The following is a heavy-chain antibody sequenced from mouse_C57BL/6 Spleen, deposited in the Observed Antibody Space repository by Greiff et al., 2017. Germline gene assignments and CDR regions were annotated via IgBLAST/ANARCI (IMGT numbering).Heavy chain of an antibody. CDR3: ARRITPDYYFDY. V-gene: IGHV1-52*01. D-gene: IGHD1-1*01. CDR2: IDPSDSET. CDR1: GYTFTSYW. Sequence: VQLQQPGAELVRPGSSVKLSCKASGYTFTSYWMHWVKQRPIQGLEWIGNIDPSDSETHYNQKFKDKATLTVDKSSSTAYMQLSSLTSEDSAVYYCARRITPDYYFDYWGQGTTLSLL. J-gene: IGHJ2*01.